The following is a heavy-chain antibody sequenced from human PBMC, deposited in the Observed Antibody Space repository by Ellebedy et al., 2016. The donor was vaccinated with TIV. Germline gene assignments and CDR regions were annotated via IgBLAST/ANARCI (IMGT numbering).Heavy chain of an antibody. D-gene: IGHD1-26*01. CDR2: IWFDGSLT. V-gene: IGHV3-33*01. CDR3: ARELLGGQGDMDV. J-gene: IGHJ6*02. CDR1: GFTFTDFH. Sequence: GESLKISCAASGFTFTDFHMHWVRQAPGTGLEWVAVIWFDGSLTFYADSVKGRFTLSRDNSKNMLYLQMDNLRVEDTALYYCARELLGGQGDMDVWGPGTTVTVSS.